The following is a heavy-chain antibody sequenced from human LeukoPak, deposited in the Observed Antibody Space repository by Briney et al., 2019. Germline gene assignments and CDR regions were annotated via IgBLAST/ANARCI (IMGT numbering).Heavy chain of an antibody. CDR3: TTQIGDY. Sequence: GGSLRLSCAASGFTFNNAWMTWVRQAPGKGLEWVGRIKSNADGGTADYAAPVNARFIISRDDSKNTLYLHMDSLKTEDTAVYYCTTQIGDYWGQGTLVTVSS. J-gene: IGHJ4*02. CDR1: GFTFNNAW. D-gene: IGHD3-10*01. CDR2: IKSNADGGTA. V-gene: IGHV3-15*01.